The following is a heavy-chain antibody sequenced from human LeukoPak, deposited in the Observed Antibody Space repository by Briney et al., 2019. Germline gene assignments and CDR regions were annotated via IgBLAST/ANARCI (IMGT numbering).Heavy chain of an antibody. CDR2: INPNSGVT. Sequence: ASVKVSCKASGYSLTDYFMHWVRQAPGQGLEWMGGINPNSGVTNYAQRFQGRVTMTRDTSISTAYMELSRLRSDDTAVYYCARGNYLVAFDIWGQGTMVTVSS. J-gene: IGHJ3*02. V-gene: IGHV1-2*02. CDR1: GYSLTDYF. CDR3: ARGNYLVAFDI. D-gene: IGHD1-7*01.